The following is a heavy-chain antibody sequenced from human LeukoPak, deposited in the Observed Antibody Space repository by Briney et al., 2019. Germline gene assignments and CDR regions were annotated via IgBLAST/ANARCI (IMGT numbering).Heavy chain of an antibody. J-gene: IGHJ4*02. CDR1: GGSISSYY. V-gene: IGHV4-4*07. CDR2: IYTSGST. CDR3: ATGVGTYYDILTGYYTNDY. D-gene: IGHD3-9*01. Sequence: SETLSLTCSVSGGSISSYYWSWIRQPAGKGLEWIGRIYTSGSTNYNPSLKSRVTMSVDTSKNQFSLKLSSVTAADTAVYHCATGVGTYYDILTGYYTNDYWGQGTLVTVSS.